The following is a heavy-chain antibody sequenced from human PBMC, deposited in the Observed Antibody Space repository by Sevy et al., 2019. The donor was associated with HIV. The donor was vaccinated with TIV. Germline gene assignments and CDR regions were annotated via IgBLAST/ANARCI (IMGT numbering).Heavy chain of an antibody. CDR2: LIGGGSRT. D-gene: IGHD2-15*01. CDR1: GFPFSNYA. CDR3: AKRRVQSGLSGGGANYGWDV. J-gene: IGHJ6*02. V-gene: IGHV3-23*01. Sequence: GGSLRLSCAASGFPFSNYAMSWIRQAPGKGLEWVSTLIGGGSRTYYADSVTGRFTISWDNSKNTLYLQLNSLRADDTAIYYCAKRRVQSGLSGGGANYGWDVCGHGTTVTVSS.